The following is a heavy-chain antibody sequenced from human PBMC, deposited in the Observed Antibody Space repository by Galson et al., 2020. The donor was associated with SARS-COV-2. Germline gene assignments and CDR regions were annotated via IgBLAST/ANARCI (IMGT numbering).Heavy chain of an antibody. V-gene: IGHV1-3*01. CDR1: GYTFTSYA. D-gene: IGHD6-13*01. Sequence: ASVKVSCKASGYTFTSYAMHWVRQAPGQRLEWMGWINAGNGNTKYSQKFQGRVTITRDTSASTAYMELSSLRSEDTAVYYCAREYLAQQLVPRTSRGPGAQRAPDYWGQGTLVTVSS. J-gene: IGHJ4*02. CDR3: AREYLAQQLVPRTSRGPGAQRAPDY. CDR2: INAGNGNT.